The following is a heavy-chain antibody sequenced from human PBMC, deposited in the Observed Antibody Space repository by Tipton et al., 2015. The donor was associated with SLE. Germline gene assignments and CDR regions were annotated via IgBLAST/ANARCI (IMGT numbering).Heavy chain of an antibody. Sequence: GSLRLSCAASGFTVSSNYMTWVRQAPGKGLEWVSIIYSGGTTYYADSVKGRFTISRANSKNTLYLQMHSLRGDDTAVYYCAKDQANYVDYAEIPYYSYYGMDVWGQGTTVTVSS. V-gene: IGHV3-66*02. D-gene: IGHD4-17*01. J-gene: IGHJ6*02. CDR2: IYSGGTT. CDR3: AKDQANYVDYAEIPYYSYYGMDV. CDR1: GFTVSSNY.